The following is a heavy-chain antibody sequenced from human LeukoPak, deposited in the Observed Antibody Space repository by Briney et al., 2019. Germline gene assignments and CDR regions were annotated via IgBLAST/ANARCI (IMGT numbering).Heavy chain of an antibody. J-gene: IGHJ4*02. Sequence: PSETLSLTCAVYGGSFSGYYWSWIRQPPGKGLEWIGEINHSGSTNYNPSLKSRVTISVDTSKNQFSLKLSSVAAADTAVYYCAKGGRLGEFYWGQGTLVTVSS. V-gene: IGHV4-34*01. CDR2: INHSGST. CDR3: AKGGRLGEFY. CDR1: GGSFSGYY. D-gene: IGHD3-16*01.